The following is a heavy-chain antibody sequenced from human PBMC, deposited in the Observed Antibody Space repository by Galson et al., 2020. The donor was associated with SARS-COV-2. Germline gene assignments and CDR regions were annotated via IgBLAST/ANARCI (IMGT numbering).Heavy chain of an antibody. D-gene: IGHD5-18*01. CDR1: GGSISSSSYY. Sequence: SETLSLTCTVSGGSISSSSYYWVWIRQPPGKGLEWIGSIYYSGSTYYNPSLKSRVTISVDTSNNQFSLKLSSVTAADTAVYYCARELTAMVRDHYFDYWGQGTLVTVSS. V-gene: IGHV4-39*07. CDR2: IYYSGST. CDR3: ARELTAMVRDHYFDY. J-gene: IGHJ4*02.